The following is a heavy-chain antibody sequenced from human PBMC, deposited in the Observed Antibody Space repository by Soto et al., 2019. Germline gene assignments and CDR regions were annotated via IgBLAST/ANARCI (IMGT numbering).Heavy chain of an antibody. Sequence: SETLSLTCTVSGGSISPFYWSWVRQPPGKGLEWIGYLYYSDNTNYNPSLKSRVTISVDASKNQVSLRLTSVTAADTAVYYCARVGGVAARPFDYWGQGTVVTVSS. CDR1: GGSISPFY. D-gene: IGHD3-16*01. J-gene: IGHJ4*02. CDR3: ARVGGVAARPFDY. V-gene: IGHV4-59*01. CDR2: LYYSDNT.